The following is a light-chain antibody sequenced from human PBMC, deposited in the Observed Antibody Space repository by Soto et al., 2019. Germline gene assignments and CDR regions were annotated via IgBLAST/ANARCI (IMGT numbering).Light chain of an antibody. Sequence: DIQMTQSPSTLSASVGDTVTITCRASQSLSYWLAWYQQKPGQAPKLLIHKASTLESGVPSRFSGSGSGSEFTLTISSLQPDDFATFYCQQCDRFPYTFGQGTKLEIK. CDR3: QQCDRFPYT. CDR2: KAS. J-gene: IGKJ2*01. CDR1: QSLSYW. V-gene: IGKV1-5*03.